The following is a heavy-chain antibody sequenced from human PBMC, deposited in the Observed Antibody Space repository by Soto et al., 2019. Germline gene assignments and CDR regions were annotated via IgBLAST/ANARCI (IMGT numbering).Heavy chain of an antibody. CDR1: GGSMSEYF. CDR3: ARDGYDGSGSPYPAY. J-gene: IGHJ4*02. D-gene: IGHD3-10*01. CDR2: IYYLGST. Sequence: SETLSLTCSVSGGSMSEYFWSWIRQSPGKGLEWIGYIYYLGSTDYNPSLKSRVTISVDTSKRQFSLRLTSVTAADTAVYYCARDGYDGSGSPYPAYWGPGTQVTVPS. V-gene: IGHV4-59*01.